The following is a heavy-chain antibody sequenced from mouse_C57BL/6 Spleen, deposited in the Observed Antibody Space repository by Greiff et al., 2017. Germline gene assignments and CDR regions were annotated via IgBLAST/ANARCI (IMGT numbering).Heavy chain of an antibody. CDR3: ARDDAAWFDY. V-gene: IGHV1-72*01. D-gene: IGHD2-3*01. J-gene: IGHJ3*01. Sequence: QVQLQQPGAELVKPGASVKLSCKASGYTFTSYWMHWVKQRPGRGLGWIGRIDPNSGGTKYNEKFKSKATLTVDKPSSTAYMQLSSLTSEDSAVYYCARDDAAWFDYWGQGTMLTVSA. CDR2: IDPNSGGT. CDR1: GYTFTSYW.